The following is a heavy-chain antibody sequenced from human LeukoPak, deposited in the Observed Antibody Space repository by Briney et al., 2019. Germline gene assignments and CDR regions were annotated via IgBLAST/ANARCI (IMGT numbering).Heavy chain of an antibody. D-gene: IGHD3-22*01. CDR1: GYTFTSDG. J-gene: IGHJ5*02. CDR2: ISAYNGNT. CDR3: ARESGLRYYDSRGNWFDP. V-gene: IGHV1-18*01. Sequence: GASVKVSCKASGYTFTSDGISWVRQAPGQGLEWMGWISAYNGNTNYAQKLQGRVTMTTDTSTSTAYMELRSLRSDDTAVYYCARESGLRYYDSRGNWFDPWGQGTLVTVSS.